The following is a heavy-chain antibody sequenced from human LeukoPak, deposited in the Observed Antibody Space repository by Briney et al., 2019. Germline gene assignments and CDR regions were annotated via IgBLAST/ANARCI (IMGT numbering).Heavy chain of an antibody. CDR1: GYTFTSYA. V-gene: IGHV1-3*03. CDR2: ISPANGYA. CDR3: AIRDGYRDY. J-gene: IGHJ4*02. D-gene: IGHD5-24*01. Sequence: ASVKVSCKASGYTFTSYAMHWVRQAPGQTLEWLGWISPANGYAKYSQELQGRVTITRDTSASAAYLELSSLRSEDTAVYYCAIRDGYRDYWGQGTLVTVSS.